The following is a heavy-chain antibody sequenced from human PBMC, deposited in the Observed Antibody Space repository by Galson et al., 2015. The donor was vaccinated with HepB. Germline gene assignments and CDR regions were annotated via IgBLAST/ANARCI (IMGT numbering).Heavy chain of an antibody. Sequence: SLRLSCAASGFTFSSYDMHWVRQATGKGLEWVSAIGTAGDPYYPGSVKGRFTISRENAKNSLYLQMNSLRAGDTAVYYCARAAPYYYGSGNYYYGMDVWGQGTTVTVSS. CDR2: IGTAGDP. D-gene: IGHD3-10*01. CDR1: GFTFSSYD. J-gene: IGHJ6*02. CDR3: ARAAPYYYGSGNYYYGMDV. V-gene: IGHV3-13*05.